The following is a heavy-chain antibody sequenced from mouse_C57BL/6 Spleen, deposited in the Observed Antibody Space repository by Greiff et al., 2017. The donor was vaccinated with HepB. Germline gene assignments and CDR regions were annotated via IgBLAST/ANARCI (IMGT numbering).Heavy chain of an antibody. CDR2: ISDGGSYT. D-gene: IGHD1-1*01. V-gene: IGHV5-4*01. CDR1: GFTFSSYA. CDR3: ARGGAYYYGGFAY. J-gene: IGHJ3*01. Sequence: EVQLVESGGGLVKPGGSLKLSCAASGFTFSSYAMSWVRQTPEKRLEWVATISDGGSYTYYPDNVKGRFTISRDNAKNNLDLQMSHLKSEDTAMYYCARGGAYYYGGFAYWGQGTLVTVSA.